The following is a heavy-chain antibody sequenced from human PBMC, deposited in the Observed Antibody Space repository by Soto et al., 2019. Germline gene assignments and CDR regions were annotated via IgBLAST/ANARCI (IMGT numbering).Heavy chain of an antibody. V-gene: IGHV3-33*01. Sequence: QVQLVESGGGVVQPGRSLRLPCAASGFTFSSYGMHWVRQAPGKGLEWVAVIWYDGSNKYYADSVKGRFTISRDNSKNTLYLQMNSLRAEDTAVYYCARDQEEGGSYIYYYYGMDVWGQGTTVTVSS. CDR1: GFTFSSYG. D-gene: IGHD1-26*01. CDR3: ARDQEEGGSYIYYYYGMDV. J-gene: IGHJ6*02. CDR2: IWYDGSNK.